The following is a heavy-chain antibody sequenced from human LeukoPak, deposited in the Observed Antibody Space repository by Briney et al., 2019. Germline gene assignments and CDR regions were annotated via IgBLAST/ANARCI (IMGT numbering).Heavy chain of an antibody. V-gene: IGHV3-7*01. D-gene: IGHD3-10*01. J-gene: IGHJ3*02. CDR3: ARDRAPWAFDI. CDR1: GFTFSSYW. CDR2: IKQDGSEK. Sequence: EGSLRLSCAASGFTFSSYWMSWVRQAPGKGLEWVANIKQDGSEKYYVDSVKGRFTISRDNAKNSLYLQMNSLRAEDTAVYYCARDRAPWAFDIWGQGTMVTVSS.